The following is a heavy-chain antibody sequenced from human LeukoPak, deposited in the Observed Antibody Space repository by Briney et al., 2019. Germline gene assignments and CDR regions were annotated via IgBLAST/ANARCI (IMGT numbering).Heavy chain of an antibody. J-gene: IGHJ4*02. CDR3: AKESPHFDY. CDR1: GFTFTSYA. V-gene: IGHV3-23*01. CDR2: ISGSGGST. Sequence: PGVSLRLSCAASGFTFTSYAMSWVRQAPGKGLEWVSVISGSGGSTYYVDSVKGRFTISRDNSKNTLYLQMNRLRAEDTAVYYCAKESPHFDYWGQGTLVTVSS.